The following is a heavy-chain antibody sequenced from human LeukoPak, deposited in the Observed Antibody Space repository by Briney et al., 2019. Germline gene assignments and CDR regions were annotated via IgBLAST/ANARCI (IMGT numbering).Heavy chain of an antibody. V-gene: IGHV3-15*04. CDR1: GFSFSDAW. CDR2: IESKTDGGTT. Sequence: PGGSLRLSCAASGFSFSDAWMSWVRQIPGKGLEWVGRIESKTDGGTTDYAAPVKGRFTISRDDSTNTLYRQMNSLKSEDTAVYYCTTYGSGRKFDYWGQGILVTVSS. D-gene: IGHD3-10*01. CDR3: TTYGSGRKFDY. J-gene: IGHJ4*02.